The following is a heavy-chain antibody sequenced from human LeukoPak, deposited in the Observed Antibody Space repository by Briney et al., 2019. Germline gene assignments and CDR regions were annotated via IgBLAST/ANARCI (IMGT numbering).Heavy chain of an antibody. J-gene: IGHJ4*02. CDR3: AKNQGSRDGYNPGLLDY. CDR2: ISGSGGST. V-gene: IGHV3-23*01. Sequence: GGSLRLSCAASGCTFSSYAMSWVRQAPEKGLEWVSAISGSGGSTYYADSVKGRFTISRDNSKNTLYLQMNSLRAEDTAVYYCAKNQGSRDGYNPGLLDYWGQGTLVTVSS. D-gene: IGHD5-24*01. CDR1: GCTFSSYA.